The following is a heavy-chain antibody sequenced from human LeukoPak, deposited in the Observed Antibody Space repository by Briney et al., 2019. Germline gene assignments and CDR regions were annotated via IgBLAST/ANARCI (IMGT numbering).Heavy chain of an antibody. CDR2: IYTSGST. CDR1: GGSISSGSYY. CDR3: ARSSGGSDSDY. D-gene: IGHD6-19*01. Sequence: SETLSLTCTVSGGSISSGSYYWSWIRQPAGKGLEWIGRIYTSGSTNYNPSLKSRVTISVDTSKNQFSLQLNAVTPEDTAVYYCARSSGGSDSDYWGQGTLVTVSS. J-gene: IGHJ4*01. V-gene: IGHV4-61*02.